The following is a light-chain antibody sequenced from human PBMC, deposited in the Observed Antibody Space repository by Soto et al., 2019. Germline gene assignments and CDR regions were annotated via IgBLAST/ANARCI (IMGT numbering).Light chain of an antibody. J-gene: IGLJ3*02. CDR1: SSDVGGYNY. Sequence: QSVLTQPPSASGSPGQSVTISCTGASSDVGGYNYVSWCQQHPGKAPKLMIYEVTKRPSGVPDRFSGSKSGNTASLTVSGLQAEDVADYYCSSYAGSNNLVFGGGTKLTVL. V-gene: IGLV2-8*01. CDR3: SSYAGSNNLV. CDR2: EVT.